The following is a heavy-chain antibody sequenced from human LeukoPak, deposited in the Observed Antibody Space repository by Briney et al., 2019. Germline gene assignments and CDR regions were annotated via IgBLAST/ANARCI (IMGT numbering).Heavy chain of an antibody. D-gene: IGHD1-1*01. CDR2: INARGTST. J-gene: IGHJ4*02. CDR3: AKPAKTDYADY. CDR1: GFTFSGFA. Sequence: GGSLRLSCAASGFTFSGFAMNWVRQAPGKGLEWVSSINARGTSTYYADSGKGRFTISRDNSQNTPYLQMNSLRAEDTAVYYCAKPAKTDYADYWGQGTLVTVSS. V-gene: IGHV3-23*01.